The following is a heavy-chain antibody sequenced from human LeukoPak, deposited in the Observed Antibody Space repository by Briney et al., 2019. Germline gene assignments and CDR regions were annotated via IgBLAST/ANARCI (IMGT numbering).Heavy chain of an antibody. V-gene: IGHV3-30*02. Sequence: GGSLRLSCAASGFTLNTYGMHWVRQAPGKGLDWVGFIRFDGSNKYYADSVKGRFTISRDNSKNTLYLQMKSLRPEDTAVYYCARGDGYCSSASCSGNWGQGTLVTVSS. D-gene: IGHD2-2*03. CDR2: IRFDGSNK. CDR3: ARGDGYCSSASCSGN. J-gene: IGHJ4*02. CDR1: GFTLNTYG.